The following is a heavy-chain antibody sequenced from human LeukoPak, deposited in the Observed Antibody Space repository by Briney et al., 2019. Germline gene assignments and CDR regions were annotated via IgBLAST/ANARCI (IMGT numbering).Heavy chain of an antibody. CDR3: ARRPHSSGWSSSITLFEH. CDR1: GYTFTDYY. CDR2: INPNSGDT. J-gene: IGHJ4*02. D-gene: IGHD6-19*01. Sequence: ASVKVSCKASGYTFTDYYKHCVRQAPGQGLEWMGWINPNSGDTNYAQKFQGRVTMTSDTSISTAYMELSSLRSDDTAIYYCARRPHSSGWSSSITLFEHWGQGTLVTVSS. V-gene: IGHV1-2*02.